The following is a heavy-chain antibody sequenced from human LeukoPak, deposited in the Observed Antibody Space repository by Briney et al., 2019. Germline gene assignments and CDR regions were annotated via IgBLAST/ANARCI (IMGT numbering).Heavy chain of an antibody. D-gene: IGHD1-26*01. CDR3: GKDSYVGVNWFDP. CDR1: GFTFSSYS. Sequence: GGSLRLSCAASGFTFSSYSMNWVCQAPGKGLEWVSAISGSGDRIFYADSVKGRFTISRDNSKNMVYLQMNSLRAEDTAFYYCGKDSYVGVNWFDPRGQGTLVTVSS. J-gene: IGHJ5*02. V-gene: IGHV3-23*01. CDR2: ISGSGDRI.